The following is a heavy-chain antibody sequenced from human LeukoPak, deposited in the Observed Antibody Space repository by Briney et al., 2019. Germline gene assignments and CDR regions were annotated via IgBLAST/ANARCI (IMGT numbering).Heavy chain of an antibody. CDR1: GGSITSHY. CDR3: ARVGPAMIYFYYYSMDV. D-gene: IGHD2-2*01. CDR2: IYKNGST. V-gene: IGHV4-59*11. Sequence: SETLSLTCTVSGGSITSHYWSWIRQPPGKGLEWIGYIYKNGSTNYNPTLKSRVSISVDTSKNQFSLKLSSVTAADTAIYYCARVGPAMIYFYYYSMDVWGQGTTVTVSS. J-gene: IGHJ6*02.